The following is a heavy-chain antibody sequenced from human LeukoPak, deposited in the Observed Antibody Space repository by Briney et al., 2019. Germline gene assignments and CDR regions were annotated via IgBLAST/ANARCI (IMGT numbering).Heavy chain of an antibody. D-gene: IGHD2-15*01. V-gene: IGHV1-46*01. CDR3: AREVRSGIVVVVFDY. CDR1: GYTFTSYY. Sequence: GASVKVSCKASGYTFTSYYMHWVRQAPGQGLEWMGIINPSGGSTSYAQKFQGRVTMTRDMSTSTVYMELSSLRSDDTAVYYCAREVRSGIVVVVFDYWGQGTLVTVSS. CDR2: INPSGGST. J-gene: IGHJ4*02.